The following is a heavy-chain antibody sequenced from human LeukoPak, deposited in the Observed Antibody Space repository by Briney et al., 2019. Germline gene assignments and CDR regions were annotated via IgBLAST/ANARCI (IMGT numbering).Heavy chain of an antibody. CDR2: INHSGST. Sequence: PSETLSLTCAVYGGSFSGYYWSWIRQPPGKGLEWFGEINHSGSTNYNPSLKSRVTISVDTSKNQFSLKLSSVTAADTAVYYCARGRIASGAYYYYMDVWGKGTTVTVSS. J-gene: IGHJ6*03. D-gene: IGHD2/OR15-2a*01. CDR3: ARGRIASGAYYYYMDV. CDR1: GGSFSGYY. V-gene: IGHV4-34*01.